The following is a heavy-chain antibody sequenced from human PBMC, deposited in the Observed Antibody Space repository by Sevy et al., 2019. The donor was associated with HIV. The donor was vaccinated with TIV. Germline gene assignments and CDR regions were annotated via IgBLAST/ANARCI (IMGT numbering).Heavy chain of an antibody. CDR1: GFRFNNFG. CDR3: AKGGSGGIDHYGMDV. J-gene: IGHJ6*02. V-gene: IGHV3-30*02. CDR2: IRYDGINK. D-gene: IGHD2-15*01. Sequence: GGSLRLSCAASGFRFNNFGMYWVRQAPGKGLEGVAFIRYDGINKYYVDSVKRRSTISRDNSKDTLYLEMKSLRLEDTAIYYCAKGGSGGIDHYGMDVWGQGTTVTVSS.